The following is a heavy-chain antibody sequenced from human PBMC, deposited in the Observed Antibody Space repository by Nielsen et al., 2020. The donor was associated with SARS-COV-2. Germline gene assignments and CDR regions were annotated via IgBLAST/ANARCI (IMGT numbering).Heavy chain of an antibody. V-gene: IGHV3-13*04. CDR1: GFTFSSYA. Sequence: GESLQISCAASGFTFSSYALPWVRQATGKGLEWVSAIGTAGDTYYPGSVKGRFTISRENAKTSLYLKRNSRSAGDTAVYYCARDNPPGAFDIGGKGT. CDR3: ARDNPPGAFDI. J-gene: IGHJ3*02. CDR2: IGTAGDT.